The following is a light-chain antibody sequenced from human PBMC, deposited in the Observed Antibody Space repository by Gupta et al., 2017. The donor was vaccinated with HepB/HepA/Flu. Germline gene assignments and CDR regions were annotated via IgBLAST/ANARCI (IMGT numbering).Light chain of an antibody. Sequence: QSARTQPASVSVSPGQSITISCTGTSSDVGGYNYVSWYQQHPGKAPKLMIYDVSKRPSGVSNRFSGSKSGNTASLTISGLQAEDEADYYCSSYTSSSTLVFGGGTKLTVL. CDR2: DVS. V-gene: IGLV2-14*03. J-gene: IGLJ2*01. CDR3: SSYTSSSTLV. CDR1: SSDVGGYNY.